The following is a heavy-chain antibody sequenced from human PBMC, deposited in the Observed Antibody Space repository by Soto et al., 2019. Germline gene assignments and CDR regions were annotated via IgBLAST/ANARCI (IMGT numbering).Heavy chain of an antibody. CDR2: IIPIFGTT. D-gene: IGHD5-12*01. CDR1: GGTFSNYA. V-gene: IGHV1-69*15. CDR3: AKDGGADGYFGNWLDP. J-gene: IGHJ5*02. Sequence: QVQLVQSGAEVKKPGSSVKVSCKASGGTFSNYAITWVRQAPGQGLEWVGRIIPIFGTTNVAQKFQGRVTLTAAESTTTANMELSGLRSDDTAVYYCAKDGGADGYFGNWLDPWGQGTLVTVSS.